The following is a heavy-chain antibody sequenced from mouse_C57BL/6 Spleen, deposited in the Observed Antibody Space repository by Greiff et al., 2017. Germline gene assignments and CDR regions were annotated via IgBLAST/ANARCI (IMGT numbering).Heavy chain of an antibody. CDR3: ARGYDAV. V-gene: IGHV14-2*01. Sequence: EVQLVESGAELVKPGASVKLSCTASGFNINDYYMHWVKPRTEQGLAWIGRIDPEAGATKYAPKFQGKATITADTSSNTAYLQLSSLTSEDTAVYYCARGYDAVWGTGTTVTVSA. CDR1: GFNINDYY. D-gene: IGHD2-3*01. CDR2: IDPEAGAT. J-gene: IGHJ1*03.